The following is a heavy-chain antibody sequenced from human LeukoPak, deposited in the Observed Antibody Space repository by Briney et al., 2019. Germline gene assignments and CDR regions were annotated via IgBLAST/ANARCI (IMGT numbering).Heavy chain of an antibody. Sequence: ASVKVSCKASGYTFTGYYIHWVRQAPGQGLEWMGWINPDSGGTNYAQKFQGRVTMSSDTSTSTVYMELSSLRSEDTAVYFCARVGVTAATADYWGQGTLVTVSS. D-gene: IGHD6-25*01. V-gene: IGHV1-2*02. CDR3: ARVGVTAATADY. CDR2: INPDSGGT. J-gene: IGHJ4*02. CDR1: GYTFTGYY.